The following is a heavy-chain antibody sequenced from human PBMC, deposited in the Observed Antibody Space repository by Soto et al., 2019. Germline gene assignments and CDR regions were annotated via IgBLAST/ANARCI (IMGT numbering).Heavy chain of an antibody. D-gene: IGHD3-10*01. CDR1: GFTFGSYW. J-gene: IGHJ4*02. CDR2: IKRDGSEK. Sequence: EVQLVESGGGLVQPGGSLRLSCAASGFTFGSYWMSWVRQAPGKGLEWVANIKRDGSEKYYVDSVKGRFTISRDNAKNSLYLQMNSLRAEDTAVYSCARLYYYAPDYWGQGTLVTVSS. V-gene: IGHV3-7*03. CDR3: ARLYYYAPDY.